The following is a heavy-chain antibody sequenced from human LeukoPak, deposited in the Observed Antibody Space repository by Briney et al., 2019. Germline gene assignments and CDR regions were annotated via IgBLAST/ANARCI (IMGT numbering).Heavy chain of an antibody. D-gene: IGHD2-2*02. Sequence: GGSLRLSCAASGFSFGGYAMTWVRQAPGKGLEWVSVISGSGATPQYADSVRGRFTISRDNSGNMLYLQMSGLGAEDTAIYYCAKAARGYTASSPDSWGQGALVTVSS. V-gene: IGHV3-23*01. CDR2: ISGSGATP. CDR1: GFSFGGYA. CDR3: AKAARGYTASSPDS. J-gene: IGHJ4*02.